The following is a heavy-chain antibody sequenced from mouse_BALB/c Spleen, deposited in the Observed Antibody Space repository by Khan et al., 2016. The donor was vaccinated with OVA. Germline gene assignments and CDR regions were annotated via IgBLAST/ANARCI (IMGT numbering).Heavy chain of an antibody. CDR2: INYSGST. CDR3: ARKGYGNWFAY. J-gene: IGHJ3*01. Sequence: EVELVESGPGLVKPSQSLSLTCTVTGYSITSDYAWNWIRQFPGNKLEWMGYINYSGSTSYNPSLKSRISITRETSKNQFFLQLNSVTTEDTATYYCARKGYGNWFAYWGQGTLVTVSA. CDR1: GYSITSDYA. V-gene: IGHV3-2*02. D-gene: IGHD2-1*01.